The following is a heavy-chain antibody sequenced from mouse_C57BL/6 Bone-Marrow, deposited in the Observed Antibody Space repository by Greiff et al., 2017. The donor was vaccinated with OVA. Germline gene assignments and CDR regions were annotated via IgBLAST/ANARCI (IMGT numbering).Heavy chain of an antibody. D-gene: IGHD3-2*02. CDR2: IDPSASYT. V-gene: IGHV1-69*01. Sequence: QVQLQQPGAELVMPGASVTLSCKASGYTFTSYWMHWVKQRPGQGLEWIGEIDPSASYTNYNQKFKGKSTLTVDKSSSTAYMQLSILTSEDAAVYDCARMNSSGPYYFDYWGQGTTLTVSS. J-gene: IGHJ2*01. CDR3: ARMNSSGPYYFDY. CDR1: GYTFTSYW.